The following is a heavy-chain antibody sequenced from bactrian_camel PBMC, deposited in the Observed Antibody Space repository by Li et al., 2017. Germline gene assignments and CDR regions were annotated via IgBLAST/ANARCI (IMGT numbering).Heavy chain of an antibody. J-gene: IGHJ6*01. CDR2: IYSDGKNT. CDR1: GFTFSSTI. CDR3: ATLEYRGGSYPSIFGN. Sequence: VQLVESGGDLVQPGGSLRLSCAASGFTFSSTIMNWVRQAPGKGLEWVSSIYSDGKNTVYKDSVKGRFTISRDNAKNTLYLQMNSLKSEDTALYYCATLEYRGGSYPSIFGNWGQGTQVTVS. D-gene: IGHD2*01. V-gene: IGHV3-2*01.